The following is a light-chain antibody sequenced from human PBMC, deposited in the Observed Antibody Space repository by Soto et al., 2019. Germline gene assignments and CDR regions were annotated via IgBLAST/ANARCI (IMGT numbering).Light chain of an antibody. Sequence: EIVLTQSPATLSLSPGERATLSCRASQSVSSSYLAWYQQKPGQAPRLLIYGASSRATGIPDRFSGSGSGTDLTLTISRLEPEDFAVYYCQQYGRSPWTFGQGTKV. J-gene: IGKJ1*01. CDR3: QQYGRSPWT. V-gene: IGKV3-20*01. CDR1: QSVSSSY. CDR2: GAS.